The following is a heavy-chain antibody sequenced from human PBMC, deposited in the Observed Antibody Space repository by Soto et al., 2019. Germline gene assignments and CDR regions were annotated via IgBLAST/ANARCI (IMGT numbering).Heavy chain of an antibody. CDR2: IYYSGST. D-gene: IGHD3-10*01. V-gene: IGHV4-59*04. CDR3: AGLWFGELLPFDY. J-gene: IGHJ4*02. Sequence: SETLSLTCTVSGGSISSYYWSWIRQPPGKGLEWIGYIYYSGSTYYNPSLKSRVTISVDTSKNQFSLKLSSVTAADTAVYYCAGLWFGELLPFDYWGQGTLVTVSS. CDR1: GGSISSYY.